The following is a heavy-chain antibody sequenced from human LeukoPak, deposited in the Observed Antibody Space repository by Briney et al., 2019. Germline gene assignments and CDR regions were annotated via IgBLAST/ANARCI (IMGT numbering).Heavy chain of an antibody. CDR1: GYTFTSYG. CDR2: ISAYNGNT. V-gene: IGHV1-18*01. J-gene: IGHJ6*03. Sequence: ASVKVSCKASGYTFTSYGISWVRQAPGQGLEWMGWISAYNGNTNYAQKLQGRVTMTTDTSTSTAYMELRSLRSDDTVVYYCARYFSSSWYFSLSYYYYMDVWGKGTTVTVSS. CDR3: ARYFSSSWYFSLSYYYYMDV. D-gene: IGHD6-13*01.